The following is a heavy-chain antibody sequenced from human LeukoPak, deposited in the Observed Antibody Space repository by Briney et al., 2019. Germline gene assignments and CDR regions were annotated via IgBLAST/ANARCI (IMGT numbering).Heavy chain of an antibody. V-gene: IGHV3-48*02. CDR2: IIGSGDLI. CDR3: ARVRGATLSYHYFDY. CDR1: GFTFSSYS. J-gene: IGHJ4*02. Sequence: PGGSLRLSCAASGFTFSSYSMNWVRQAPGKGLEWVSFIIGSGDLIYYADSVKGRFTISRDNAKNPLYLQMNSLRDEDTAVYYCARVRGATLSYHYFDYWGQGALVTVSS. D-gene: IGHD1-26*01.